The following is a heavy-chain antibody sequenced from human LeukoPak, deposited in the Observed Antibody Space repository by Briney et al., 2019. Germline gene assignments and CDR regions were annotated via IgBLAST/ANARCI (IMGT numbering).Heavy chain of an antibody. D-gene: IGHD4-17*01. Sequence: SETLSLTCTVSGGSINSYFWSWIRQPAGKRLEWIGRIYTSGSTNYNPSLKSRVTISVDKSKNQFSLKLSSVTAADTAVYGCARHGDYECAIDYWGQGTLVTVSS. CDR2: IYTSGST. V-gene: IGHV4-4*07. J-gene: IGHJ4*02. CDR3: ARHGDYECAIDY. CDR1: GGSINSYF.